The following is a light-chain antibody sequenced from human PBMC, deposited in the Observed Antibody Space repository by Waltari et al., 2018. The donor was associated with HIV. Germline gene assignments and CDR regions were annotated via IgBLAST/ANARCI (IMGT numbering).Light chain of an antibody. CDR1: RSNIGSNY. J-gene: IGLJ3*02. CDR3: AAWDDSLSGWV. V-gene: IGLV1-47*01. Sequence: QSVVTQPPSASGTPGHRVTISCSGSRSNIGSNYVYWYQQLPGTAPKLPIYRTNQRPSGVPDRLSGSKSGTSASLAISGLRPEDEAEYDCAAWDDSLSGWVFGGGTKLTVL. CDR2: RTN.